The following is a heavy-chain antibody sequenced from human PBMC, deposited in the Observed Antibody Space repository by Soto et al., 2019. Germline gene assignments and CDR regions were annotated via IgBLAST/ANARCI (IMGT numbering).Heavy chain of an antibody. V-gene: IGHV5-51*01. J-gene: IGHJ4*02. CDR2: IYLGDSNT. CDR3: ARQEYCSSTSCYKVDS. D-gene: IGHD2-2*02. Sequence: GEALKLSCTGSRNRFTFYLNGCVPPVPGKGLEWMGIIYLGDSNTRYSPTFQGQVTISADRSISTAYLQWSSLKASDTAMYYCARQEYCSSTSCYKVDSWGQGTLVTVSS. CDR1: RNRFTFYL.